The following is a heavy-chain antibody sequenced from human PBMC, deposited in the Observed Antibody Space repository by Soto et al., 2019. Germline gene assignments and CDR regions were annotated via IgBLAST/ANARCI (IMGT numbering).Heavy chain of an antibody. V-gene: IGHV4-59*08. D-gene: IGHD2-15*01. J-gene: IGHJ4*02. CDR1: GGSISSYY. CDR3: ARHPSWRCSGGSCYSPFDY. CDR2: IYYSGST. Sequence: QVQLQESGPGLVKPSETLSLTCTVSGGSISSYYWSWIRQPPGKGLEWIGYIYYSGSTNYNPSLKSRVTISVDTSKNQCSLKLVSVTAADTAVYYCARHPSWRCSGGSCYSPFDYWGQGTLVTVSS.